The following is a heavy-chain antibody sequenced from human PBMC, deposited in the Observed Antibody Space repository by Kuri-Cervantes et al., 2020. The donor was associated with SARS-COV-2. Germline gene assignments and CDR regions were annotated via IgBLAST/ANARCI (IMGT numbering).Heavy chain of an antibody. J-gene: IGHJ6*03. V-gene: IGHV1-69*05. CDR2: IIPIFGTA. CDR1: GYTFSSYA. D-gene: IGHD7-27*01. CDR3: ARSQPHPLGYYYYYYMDV. Sequence: SVKVSCKASGYTFSSYAISWVRQAPGQGLEWMGGIIPIFGTANYAQKFQGRVTITTDESTSTAYMELSSLRSEDTAVYYCARSQPHPLGYYYYYYMDVWGKGTTVTVSS.